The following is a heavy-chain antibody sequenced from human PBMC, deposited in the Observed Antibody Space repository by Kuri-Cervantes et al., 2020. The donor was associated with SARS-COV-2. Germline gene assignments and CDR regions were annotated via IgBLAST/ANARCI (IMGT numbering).Heavy chain of an antibody. V-gene: IGHV4-59*11. CDR1: GGSISSHY. D-gene: IGHD1-26*01. CDR3: ARSGSYSYYFDY. J-gene: IGHJ4*02. CDR2: IYYSGST. Sequence: SETLSLTCTVSGGSISSHYWSWIRQPPGKGLEWIGYIYYSGSTNYNPSLKSRVTISVDTSKNLFSLKLSSVTAADTAVYYCARSGSYSYYFDYWGQGTLVTVSS.